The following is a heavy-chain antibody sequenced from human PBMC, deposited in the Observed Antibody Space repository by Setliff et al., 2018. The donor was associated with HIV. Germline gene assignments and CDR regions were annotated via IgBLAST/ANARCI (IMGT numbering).Heavy chain of an antibody. V-gene: IGHV4-34*01. CDR2: INHSGSA. CDR1: GESFSGYS. D-gene: IGHD5-18*01. CDR3: ARGTKGIQLWYTLFFDY. Sequence: KPSETLSLTCAVYGESFSGYSWTWIRQPPGKGLEWLGEINHSGSAKYNPALKSRVTTSVDTSKKQFSLKLTSVTAADTAVYYCARGTKGIQLWYTLFFDYWGQGTRVTVPQ. J-gene: IGHJ4*02.